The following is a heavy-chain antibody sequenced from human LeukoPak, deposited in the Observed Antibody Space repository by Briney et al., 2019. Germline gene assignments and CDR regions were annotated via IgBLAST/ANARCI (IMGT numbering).Heavy chain of an antibody. Sequence: PSGTLSLTCAVSGGSISSSNWWSWVRQPPGKGLEWIGEIYHSGSTNYNPSLKSRVTISVDKSKNQFSLKLSSVTAADTAVYYCARARYSGSYYSDYWGQGTLVTVSS. J-gene: IGHJ4*02. CDR3: ARARYSGSYYSDY. CDR1: GGSISSSNW. D-gene: IGHD1-26*01. CDR2: IYHSGST. V-gene: IGHV4-4*02.